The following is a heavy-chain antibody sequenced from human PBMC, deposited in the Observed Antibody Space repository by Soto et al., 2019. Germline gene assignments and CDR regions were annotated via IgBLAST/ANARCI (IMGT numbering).Heavy chain of an antibody. CDR3: ARVLNGQWYFDY. CDR1: GFTFSSYW. Sequence: EVQLVESGGGLVQPGGSLRLSCGASGFTFSSYWMHWVRQAPGKGLVWVSRVNTDESRTSYADSVKGRFTISRDNAKNTLSLQMNGLRAEDTAVYYCARVLNGQWYFDYWGRATQVTVSS. V-gene: IGHV3-74*01. J-gene: IGHJ4*02. D-gene: IGHD6-19*01. CDR2: VNTDESRT.